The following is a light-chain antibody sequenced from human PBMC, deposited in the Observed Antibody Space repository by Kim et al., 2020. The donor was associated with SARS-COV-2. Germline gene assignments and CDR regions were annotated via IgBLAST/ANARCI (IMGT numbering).Light chain of an antibody. Sequence: GPSLTISCTGTSSDVVSYNLFSWYQQYPGKAPKVMIYEVYKRPSGVSDRFSGAKSGNTASLTISGLQAEDEADYYCCSYAGPTNWVFGGGTQLTVL. V-gene: IGLV2-23*02. CDR3: CSYAGPTNWV. CDR2: EVY. J-gene: IGLJ3*02. CDR1: SSDVVSYNL.